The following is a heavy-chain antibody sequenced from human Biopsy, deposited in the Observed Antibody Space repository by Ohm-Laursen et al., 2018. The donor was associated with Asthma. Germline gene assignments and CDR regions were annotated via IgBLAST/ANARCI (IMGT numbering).Heavy chain of an antibody. Sequence: SVKVSCNASGYNFISFAIHWVRQAPGQRLEWMGWVNAGNGDTKYSQKFQGRVTITRDTSAGTAYMELRSLRSEDTATYYCARTYYDFLTGQVKDVFGVWGQGTMVTVSS. CDR3: ARTYYDFLTGQVKDVFGV. D-gene: IGHD3-9*01. V-gene: IGHV1-3*01. J-gene: IGHJ3*01. CDR2: VNAGNGDT. CDR1: GYNFISFA.